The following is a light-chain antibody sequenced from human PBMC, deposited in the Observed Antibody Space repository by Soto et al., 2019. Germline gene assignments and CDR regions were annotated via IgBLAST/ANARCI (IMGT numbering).Light chain of an antibody. CDR1: SSNIGDNP. CDR3: AAWDDSVKTLL. J-gene: IGLJ2*01. Sequence: QSVLTQPPSASGTPGQRITISCSGSSSNIGDNPVNWYQQLPGAAPKLLIYNNYQRPSGVPDRFSASKSGTSASLAISGLQSEDEADYYCAAWDDSVKTLLFGGGTKLTVL. V-gene: IGLV1-44*01. CDR2: NNY.